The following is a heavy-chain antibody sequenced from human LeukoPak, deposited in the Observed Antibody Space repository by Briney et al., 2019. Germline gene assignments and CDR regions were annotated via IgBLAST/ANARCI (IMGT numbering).Heavy chain of an antibody. CDR2: IDPSDSYT. J-gene: IGHJ6*02. V-gene: IGHV5-10-1*01. CDR3: ARLIAVAGTMRNFYGMDV. D-gene: IGHD6-19*01. Sequence: GESLKISCKGSGYSFTSYWISWVRQMPGKGLEWMGKIDPSDSYTNYSPSFQGHVTISADKSISTAYLQWSSLKASDTAMYYCARLIAVAGTMRNFYGMDVWGQGTTVTVSS. CDR1: GYSFTSYW.